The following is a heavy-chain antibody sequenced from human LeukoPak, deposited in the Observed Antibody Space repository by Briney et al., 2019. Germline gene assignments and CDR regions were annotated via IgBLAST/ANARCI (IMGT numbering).Heavy chain of an antibody. CDR3: AKDYGCSSTSCYGGFDY. Sequence: PGGSLRLSCAASGFTFDDYTMHWVRQAPGKGLEWVSLISWDGGSTYYADSVKGRFTISRDNSKNSLYLQMNSLRTEDTALYYCAKDYGCSSTSCYGGFDYWGQGTLVTVSS. CDR1: GFTFDDYT. V-gene: IGHV3-43*01. D-gene: IGHD2-2*01. CDR2: ISWDGGST. J-gene: IGHJ4*02.